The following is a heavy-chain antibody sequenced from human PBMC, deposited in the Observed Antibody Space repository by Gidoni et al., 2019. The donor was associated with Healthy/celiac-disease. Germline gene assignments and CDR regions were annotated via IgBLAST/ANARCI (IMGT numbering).Heavy chain of an antibody. CDR2: ISSSSSTI. J-gene: IGHJ4*02. D-gene: IGHD2-2*02. V-gene: IGHV3-48*02. CDR1: GFTFSSYS. Sequence: EVQLVESGGGLVQPGGSLRLSCAASGFTFSSYSMNWVRQAPGKGLEWVSYISSSSSTIYYADSVKGRFTISRDNAKNSLYLQMNSLRDEDTAVYYCARDHCSSTSCYTIDYWGQGTLVTVSS. CDR3: ARDHCSSTSCYTIDY.